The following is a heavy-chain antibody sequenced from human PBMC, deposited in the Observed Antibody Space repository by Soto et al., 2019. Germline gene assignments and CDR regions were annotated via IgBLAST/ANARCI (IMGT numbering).Heavy chain of an antibody. CDR2: IYYSGST. V-gene: IGHV4-59*01. Sequence: SETLSLTCTVSGGSISSYYWTWIRQPPGKGLEWIGDIYYSGSTNYNPSLKSRVTISVDTSKNQFSLKLSSVTAADTAMYYCARAGSGWPIDYWGQGNLVTVS. CDR1: GGSISSYY. D-gene: IGHD1-26*01. CDR3: ARAGSGWPIDY. J-gene: IGHJ4*02.